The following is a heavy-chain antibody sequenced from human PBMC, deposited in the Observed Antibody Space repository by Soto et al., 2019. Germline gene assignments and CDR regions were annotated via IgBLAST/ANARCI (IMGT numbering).Heavy chain of an antibody. CDR1: GYTFTIYE. CDR2: INVGNGNT. J-gene: IGHJ6*04. D-gene: IGHD7-27*01. V-gene: IGHV1-3*01. CDR3: ARNHHGLGV. Sequence: VASVKVSCKASGYTFTIYEIYWVRQAPGQKLEWMGWINVGNGNTKYSQKFQGRVTITRDTSASTAYMELSGLTFEDTAVYYCARNHHGLGVWGKGTTVTVSS.